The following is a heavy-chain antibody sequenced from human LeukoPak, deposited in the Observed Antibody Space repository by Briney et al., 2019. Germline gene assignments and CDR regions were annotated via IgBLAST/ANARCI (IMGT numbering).Heavy chain of an antibody. CDR1: GASISSGSYY. V-gene: IGHV4-39*07. CDR2: IYYSGST. D-gene: IGHD3-10*01. CDR3: IRENPQQGSEDY. J-gene: IGHJ4*02. Sequence: SETLSLTCTASGASISSGSYYWGWIRQPPGKGLEWIGTIYYSGSTYYNPSLKSRLTISVDTSRNQFSLRLSSVTAADTAVYYCIRENPQQGSEDYWGQGTLVTVSS.